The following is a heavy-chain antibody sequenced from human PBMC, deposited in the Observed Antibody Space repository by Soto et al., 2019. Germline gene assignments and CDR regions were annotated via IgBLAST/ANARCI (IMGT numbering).Heavy chain of an antibody. V-gene: IGHV1-69*06. CDR2: IIPIFGTA. J-gene: IGHJ6*02. D-gene: IGHD6-19*01. Sequence: ASVKVSCKASGGTFSSYAISWVRQAPGQGLEWMGGIIPIFGTANYAQKFQGRVTITADKSTSTAYMELSSLRSEDTAVYYCARWLKGAAYYYYYGMDVWGQGTTVTSP. CDR3: ARWLKGAAYYYYYGMDV. CDR1: GGTFSSYA.